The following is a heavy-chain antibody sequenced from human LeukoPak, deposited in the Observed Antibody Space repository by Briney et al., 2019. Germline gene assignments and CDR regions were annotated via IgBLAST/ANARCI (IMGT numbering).Heavy chain of an antibody. V-gene: IGHV3-23*01. J-gene: IGHJ3*02. Sequence: PGGSLRLSCAASAFTFTNYGMSWVRQAPGKGLEWVSGISGSGGSTFYADSVKGRFTISRENSKKTLYLQMNSLRAEDTAIYYCANEDGNSGDAFDIWGQGTMVTVSS. CDR1: AFTFTNYG. CDR2: ISGSGGST. CDR3: ANEDGNSGDAFDI. D-gene: IGHD4-23*01.